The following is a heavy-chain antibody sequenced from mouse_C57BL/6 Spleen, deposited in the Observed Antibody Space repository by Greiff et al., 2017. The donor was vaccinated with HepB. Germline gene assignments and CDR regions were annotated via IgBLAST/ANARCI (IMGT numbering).Heavy chain of an antibody. CDR1: GYTFTSYW. J-gene: IGHJ4*01. V-gene: IGHV1-50*01. Sequence: QVHVKQPGAELVKPGASVKLSCKASGYTFTSYWMQWVKQRPGQGLEWIGEIDPSDSYTNYNQKFKGKATLTVDTSSSTAYMQLSSLTSEDSAVYYCATYRAMDYWGQGTSVTVSS. D-gene: IGHD2-10*01. CDR3: ATYRAMDY. CDR2: IDPSDSYT.